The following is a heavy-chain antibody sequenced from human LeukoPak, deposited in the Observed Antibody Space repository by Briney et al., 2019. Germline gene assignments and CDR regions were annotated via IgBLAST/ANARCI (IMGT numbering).Heavy chain of an antibody. V-gene: IGHV4-4*09. J-gene: IGHJ6*03. CDR3: ARGLRDEERHYGYYYMDV. CDR2: FYTSANT. D-gene: IGHD3-22*01. CDR1: GDSVSGYY. Sequence: SETLSLTCTASGDSVSGYYGSWLRQPPGKGLEWVGYFYTSANTNYNPSLKSRVTMSVDTSKNQFSLKLSSVTAADTAVYYCARGLRDEERHYGYYYMDVWGKGTTVTVSS.